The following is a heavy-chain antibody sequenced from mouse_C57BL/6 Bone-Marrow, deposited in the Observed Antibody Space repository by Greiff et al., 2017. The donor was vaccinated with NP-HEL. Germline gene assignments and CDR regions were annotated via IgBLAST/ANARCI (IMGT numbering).Heavy chain of an antibody. J-gene: IGHJ4*01. CDR3: TPDGYFSMDY. V-gene: IGHV14-4*01. CDR2: IDPENGDT. CDR1: GFNIKDDY. Sequence: VQLKESGAELVRPGASVKLSCTASGFNIKDDYMHWVKQRPEQGLEWIGWIDPENGDTEYASKFQGKATITADTSSNTAYLQLSSLTSEDTALYYCTPDGYFSMDYWGQGTSVTVSS. D-gene: IGHD2-3*01.